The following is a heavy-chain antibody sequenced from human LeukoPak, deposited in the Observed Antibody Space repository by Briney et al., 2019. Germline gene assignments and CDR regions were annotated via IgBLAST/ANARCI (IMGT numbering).Heavy chain of an antibody. D-gene: IGHD1-26*01. J-gene: IGHJ4*02. CDR2: INPSGGST. CDR1: GYTFTSYY. CDR3: ARGPRGSYYGEAFDY. Sequence: ASVKVSCKASGYTFTSYYMHWVRQAPGQGLEWMGIINPSGGSTSYAQKFQGRVTMTRDTSISTAYMELSRLRSDDTAVYYCARGPRGSYYGEAFDYWGQGTLVTVSS. V-gene: IGHV1-46*01.